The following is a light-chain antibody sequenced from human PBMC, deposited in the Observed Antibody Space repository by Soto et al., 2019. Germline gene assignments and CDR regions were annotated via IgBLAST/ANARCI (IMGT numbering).Light chain of an antibody. Sequence: QSVLTQPASVSGSPGQSITISCTGTTSDVGGYNYVSWYQQHPGKVPKLLIHEVSNRPSGVSNRFSGSKSGNTASLTISGLQAEDEADYYCLSKTRSISYVFGTGTKGTAL. CDR2: EVS. CDR3: LSKTRSISYV. V-gene: IGLV2-14*01. CDR1: TSDVGGYNY. J-gene: IGLJ1*01.